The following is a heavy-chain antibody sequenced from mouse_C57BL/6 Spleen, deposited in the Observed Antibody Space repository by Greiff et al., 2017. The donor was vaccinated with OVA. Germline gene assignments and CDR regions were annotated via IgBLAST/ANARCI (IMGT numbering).Heavy chain of an antibody. CDR2: INPYNGGT. CDR1: GYTFTDYY. CDR3: ARDGSSYYFDY. J-gene: IGHJ2*01. D-gene: IGHD1-1*01. Sequence: EVQLQQSGPVLVKPGASVKMSCKASGYTFTDYYMNWVKQSHGKSLEWIGVINPYNGGTSYNQKFKGKATLTVDKSSSTAYMGLNSLTSEDSAVYYCARDGSSYYFDYWGQGTTLTVSS. V-gene: IGHV1-19*01.